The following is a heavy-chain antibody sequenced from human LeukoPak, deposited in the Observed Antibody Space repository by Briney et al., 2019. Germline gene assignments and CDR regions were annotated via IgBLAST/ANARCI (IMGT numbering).Heavy chain of an antibody. J-gene: IGHJ4*02. CDR3: ARDLNWNDGYDY. Sequence: GGSLRLSCAASGFTFSSYAMHWVRQAPGKGLEWVAVISYGGSNKYYADSVKGRFTISRDNSKNTLYLQMNSLRAEDTAVYYCARDLNWNDGYDYWGQGTLVTVSS. CDR2: ISYGGSNK. D-gene: IGHD1-20*01. CDR1: GFTFSSYA. V-gene: IGHV3-30-3*01.